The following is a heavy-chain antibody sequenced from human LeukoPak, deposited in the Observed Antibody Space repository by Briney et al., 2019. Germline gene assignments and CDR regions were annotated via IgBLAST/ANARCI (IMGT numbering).Heavy chain of an antibody. CDR3: ARAWLRLNPYFDY. Sequence: GASAKVSCKASGYTFTGYYMHWVRQAPGQGLEWMGWINPNSGGTNYAQKFQGRVTMTRDTSISTSYMELSRPRSDDTAVYYCARAWLRLNPYFDYWGQGTLVTVSS. J-gene: IGHJ4*02. D-gene: IGHD5-12*01. V-gene: IGHV1-2*02. CDR2: INPNSGGT. CDR1: GYTFTGYY.